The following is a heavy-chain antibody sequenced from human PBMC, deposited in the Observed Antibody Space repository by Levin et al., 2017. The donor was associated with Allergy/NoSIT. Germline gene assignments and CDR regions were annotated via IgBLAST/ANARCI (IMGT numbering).Heavy chain of an antibody. CDR2: ISWDGGST. J-gene: IGHJ6*02. CDR1: GFTFDDYT. Sequence: GESLKISCAASGFTFDDYTMHWVRQAPGKGLEWVSLISWDGGSTYYADSVKGRFTISRDNSKNSLYLQMNSLRTEDTALYYCAKDISPTHYYGMDVWGQGTTVTVSS. V-gene: IGHV3-43*01. D-gene: IGHD3-3*02. CDR3: AKDISPTHYYGMDV.